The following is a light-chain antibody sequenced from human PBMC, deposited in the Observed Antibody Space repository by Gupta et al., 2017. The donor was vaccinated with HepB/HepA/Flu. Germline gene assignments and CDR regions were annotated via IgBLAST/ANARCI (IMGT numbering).Light chain of an antibody. Sequence: IVMTQSPHSLAVAFVDRSDINCKSIQSVLLSSDNKNYVAWYQQKPGQPPKLLIYWASTRQSAVPDRFSGSGSGTDFTLTINSLQAEDVAVYYCQQYYDTPRTFGQGTKLEIK. CDR2: WAS. J-gene: IGKJ1*01. V-gene: IGKV4-1*01. CDR1: QSVLLSSDNKNY. CDR3: QQYYDTPRT.